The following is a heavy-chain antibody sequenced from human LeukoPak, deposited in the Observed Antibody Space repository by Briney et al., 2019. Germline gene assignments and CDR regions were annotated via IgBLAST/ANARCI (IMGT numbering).Heavy chain of an antibody. CDR1: GFTFSSYA. CDR3: ARDLLAIAGRPGERFDP. J-gene: IGHJ5*02. CDR2: ISGSGGST. V-gene: IGHV3-23*01. D-gene: IGHD3-16*01. Sequence: GGSLRLSCAASGFTFSSYAMSWVRQAPGKGLEWVSAISGSGGSTYYADSVKGRFTISRDNSKDTLYLQMNSLRAEDTAVYYCARDLLAIAGRPGERFDPWGQGTLVTVSS.